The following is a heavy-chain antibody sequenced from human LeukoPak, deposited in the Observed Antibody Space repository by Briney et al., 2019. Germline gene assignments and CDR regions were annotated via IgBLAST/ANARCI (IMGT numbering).Heavy chain of an antibody. Sequence: PSETLSLTCAVSGGSISSGGYSWSWIRQPPGKGLEWIGYIYHSGSTYYNPSLKSRVTISVDRSKNQFSLKLSSVTAADTAVYYCAREIAVTGTLRFDPWGQGTLVTVSS. V-gene: IGHV4-30-2*01. CDR1: GGSISSGGYS. CDR3: AREIAVTGTLRFDP. J-gene: IGHJ5*02. D-gene: IGHD6-19*01. CDR2: IYHSGST.